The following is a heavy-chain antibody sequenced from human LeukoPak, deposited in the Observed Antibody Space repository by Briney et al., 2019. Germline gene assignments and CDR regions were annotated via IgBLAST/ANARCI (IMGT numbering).Heavy chain of an antibody. CDR3: ARGDAFDI. J-gene: IGHJ4*02. CDR2: IFPGDSQT. V-gene: IGHV5-51*01. Sequence: GESLKISCKASGYSFTSYWIGWVRQMPGKGLECMGIIFPGDSQTRYSPSFQGHVTMSADTSINTAYLQWSSLKASDTAIYYCARGDAFDIWGQGTLVTVSS. CDR1: GYSFTSYW. D-gene: IGHD3-16*01.